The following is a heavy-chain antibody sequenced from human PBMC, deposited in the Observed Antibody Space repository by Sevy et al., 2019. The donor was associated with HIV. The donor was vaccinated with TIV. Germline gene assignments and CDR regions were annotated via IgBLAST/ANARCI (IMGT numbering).Heavy chain of an antibody. CDR2: ISSNSDYI. V-gene: IGHV3-21*01. J-gene: IGHJ4*02. CDR1: GFTFSSYR. Sequence: GGSPRLSCAASGFTFSSYRMTWVRQAPGKGLEWVSCISSNSDYINYADSVKGRFTISRDNAKNLLYLQMDSLRAEDTAVYYCARAVMEMSTWRSDYWGQGTLVTVSS. CDR3: ARAVMEMSTWRSDY. D-gene: IGHD3-16*01.